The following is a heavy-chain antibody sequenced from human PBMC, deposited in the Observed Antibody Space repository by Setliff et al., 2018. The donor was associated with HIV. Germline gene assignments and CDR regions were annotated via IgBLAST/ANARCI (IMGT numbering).Heavy chain of an antibody. Sequence: SVKVSCKASGGTFSIYAISWVRQAPGQGLEWMGGIIPILGMSIYAQKFQGRVTITADESTSTAYMELSSLRSDDTAVYYCARGGVCTSTSCGGNYYYGMDAWGQGTTVTVSS. CDR2: IIPILGMS. V-gene: IGHV1-69*10. J-gene: IGHJ6*02. CDR3: ARGGVCTSTSCGGNYYYGMDA. D-gene: IGHD2-2*01. CDR1: GGTFSIYA.